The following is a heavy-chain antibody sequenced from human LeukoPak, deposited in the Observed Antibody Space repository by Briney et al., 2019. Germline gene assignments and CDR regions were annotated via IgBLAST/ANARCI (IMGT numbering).Heavy chain of an antibody. CDR1: GFTFSGYA. Sequence: PGGSLRLSCAASGFTFSGYAMNWVRQAPGKGLEWVSAISGSGGRTYYADAVKGRFTISRDNSKNTLCLQMNSLRAEDRAVYYCAKETPPGEYFDWLPPRYYNGMDVWGKGTTVTVSS. D-gene: IGHD3-9*01. CDR3: AKETPPGEYFDWLPPRYYNGMDV. CDR2: ISGSGGRT. J-gene: IGHJ6*04. V-gene: IGHV3-23*01.